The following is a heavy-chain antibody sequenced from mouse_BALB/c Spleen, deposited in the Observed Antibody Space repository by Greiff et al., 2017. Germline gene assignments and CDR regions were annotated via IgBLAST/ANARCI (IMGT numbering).Heavy chain of an antibody. D-gene: IGHD1-1*01. CDR3: ARDRPITTVRNWYFDV. J-gene: IGHJ1*01. Sequence: EVKLMESGGGLVKPGGSLKLSCAASGFTFSDYYMYWVRQTPEKRLEWVATISDGGSYTYYPDSVKGRFTISRDNAKNNLYLQMSSLKSEDTAMYYCARDRPITTVRNWYFDVWGAGTTVTVSS. V-gene: IGHV5-4*02. CDR2: ISDGGSYT. CDR1: GFTFSDYY.